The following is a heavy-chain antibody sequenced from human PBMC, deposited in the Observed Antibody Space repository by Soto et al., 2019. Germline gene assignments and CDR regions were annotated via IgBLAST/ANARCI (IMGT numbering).Heavy chain of an antibody. D-gene: IGHD5-18*01. CDR2: IYYSGST. Sequence: SETLSLTCTVSGDSISGGNYYWSWIRQHPGKGLEWIGYIYYSGSTYYNPSLKSRVTISVDTSKNHFSLRLTSVAAADTAVYYCARLYTYGYYHFDYWGQGSLVTVS. CDR3: ARLYTYGYYHFDY. CDR1: GDSISGGNYY. J-gene: IGHJ4*02. V-gene: IGHV4-31*03.